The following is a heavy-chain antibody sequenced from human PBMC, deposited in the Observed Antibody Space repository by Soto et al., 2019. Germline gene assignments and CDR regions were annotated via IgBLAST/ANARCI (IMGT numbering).Heavy chain of an antibody. CDR3: ARGGYGDY. J-gene: IGHJ4*02. V-gene: IGHV1-18*01. CDR1: GYAFTTYG. Sequence: QVHLVQSGAEVKKPGASVKVSCKGSGYAFTTYGITWVRQAPGQGLEWMGWISAHNGNTNYAQKLQGRVTVTRDTSTSTAYMGLRSLRSDDTAVYYCARGGYGDYWGQGALVTVSS. CDR2: ISAHNGNT. D-gene: IGHD1-1*01.